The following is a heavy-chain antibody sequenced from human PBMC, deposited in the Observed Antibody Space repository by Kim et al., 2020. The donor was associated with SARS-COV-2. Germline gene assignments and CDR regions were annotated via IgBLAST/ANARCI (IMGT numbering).Heavy chain of an antibody. D-gene: IGHD1-7*01. Sequence: GGSLRLSCATSGFTLSLYIMNWVRQAPGKGLEWVSHISDSSSTTKYADSVKGRFTISRDNTKNSLYLQINSLRAEDTAVYYCVRENYRVFDIWGQGTMVT. J-gene: IGHJ3*02. CDR2: ISDSSSTT. CDR3: VRENYRVFDI. V-gene: IGHV3-48*04. CDR1: GFTLSLYI.